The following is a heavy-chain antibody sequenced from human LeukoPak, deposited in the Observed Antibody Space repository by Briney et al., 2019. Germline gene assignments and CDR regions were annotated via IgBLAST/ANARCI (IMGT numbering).Heavy chain of an antibody. D-gene: IGHD3-10*01. J-gene: IGHJ4*02. CDR1: GGSISSYH. CDR3: ASLDSGKFDH. CDR2: VYYTGST. Sequence: SETLSLTCTVSGGSISSYHWSWVRQPPGKGLEWIGYVYYTGSTKYSPSLKSRLTISLDTSMNQFSLKLSSVTAADTAVYYCASLDSGKFDHWRQVTLVTVSS. V-gene: IGHV4-59*01.